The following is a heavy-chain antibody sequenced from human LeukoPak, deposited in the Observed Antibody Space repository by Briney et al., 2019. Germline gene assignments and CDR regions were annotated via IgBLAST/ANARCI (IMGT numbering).Heavy chain of an antibody. J-gene: IGHJ4*02. CDR1: GYTFTGYY. V-gene: IGHV1-2*02. Sequence: ASVNVSCKASGYTFTGYYMHWVRQAPGQGLEWMGWINPNSGGTNYAQKFQGRVTMTRDTSISTAYMELSRLRSDDTAVYYCARGYYDSSDYYYHFDYWGQGTLVTVSS. CDR2: INPNSGGT. CDR3: ARGYYDSSDYYYHFDY. D-gene: IGHD3-22*01.